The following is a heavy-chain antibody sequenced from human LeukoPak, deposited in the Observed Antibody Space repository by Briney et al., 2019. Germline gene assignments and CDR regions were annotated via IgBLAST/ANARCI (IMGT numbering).Heavy chain of an antibody. J-gene: IGHJ4*02. CDR1: GFTFSSYA. D-gene: IGHD3-22*01. CDR2: ISGSGGST. Sequence: PGGSLRLSCAASGFTFSSYAMSWVRQAPGKGLEWVSAISGSGGSTYYADSVKGRLTISRDNSKNTLYLQMNSLRAEDTAVYYCAKDPNYDSSGYTFDYWGQGTLVTVSS. CDR3: AKDPNYDSSGYTFDY. V-gene: IGHV3-23*01.